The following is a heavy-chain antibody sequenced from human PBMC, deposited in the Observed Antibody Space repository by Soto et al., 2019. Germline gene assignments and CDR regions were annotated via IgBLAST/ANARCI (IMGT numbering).Heavy chain of an antibody. CDR1: GYTFTSYD. D-gene: IGHD3-22*01. Sequence: QVQLVQSGAEVKKPGASVKVSCKASGYTFTSYDINWVRQATGQGLEWMGWMNPNSGNTGYAQKFQGRGTVTRNTYINTAYRALSSLRSEDTAVYYCARAPQRRITMIVVVPYYFDYWGQGTLVTVSS. CDR3: ARAPQRRITMIVVVPYYFDY. V-gene: IGHV1-8*01. CDR2: MNPNSGNT. J-gene: IGHJ4*02.